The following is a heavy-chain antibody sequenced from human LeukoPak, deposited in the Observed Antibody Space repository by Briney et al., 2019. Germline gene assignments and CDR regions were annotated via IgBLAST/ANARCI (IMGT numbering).Heavy chain of an antibody. CDR3: AKSNGYGLVDI. V-gene: IGHV4-38-2*02. D-gene: IGHD3-10*01. CDR1: GYSISTGYY. CDR2: IYHSGST. J-gene: IGHJ3*02. Sequence: SETLSLTCTVSGYSISTGYYWDWIRQPPGKGLEWIGSIYHSGSTYYNPSLKSRVTISVDTSKNQFSLKLTSVTAADTAVYYCAKSNGYGLVDIWGQGTMVTVSS.